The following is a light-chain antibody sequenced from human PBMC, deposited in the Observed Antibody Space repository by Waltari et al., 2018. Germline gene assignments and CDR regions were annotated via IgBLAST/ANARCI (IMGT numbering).Light chain of an antibody. J-gene: IGKJ4*01. CDR1: QSVLFDSNNKNY. Sequence: DFVMTQSPDSLAVSLGERATINCKSSQSVLFDSNNKNYLAWYQQKPGQPPKALIYWASTRESGVPDRFSGSGSVTEFTLTISSLQAEDVAIYYCQQYYNLPLTFGGGTKVEIK. CDR2: WAS. V-gene: IGKV4-1*01. CDR3: QQYYNLPLT.